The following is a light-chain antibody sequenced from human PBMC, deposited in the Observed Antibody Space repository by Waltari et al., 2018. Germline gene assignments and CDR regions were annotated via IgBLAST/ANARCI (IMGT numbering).Light chain of an antibody. CDR2: VNSDGSH. CDR3: QTGGHGTWV. J-gene: IGLJ3*02. Sequence: QLVVTQSPSASASLGASVKLPCTLSSGHSSNIIAWLQQQPEKGPRYLMKVNSDGSHSRGDEIPDRFSGSSSGAERHLTISSLKAEDEADYYCQTGGHGTWVFGGGTKLTVL. CDR1: SGHSSNI. V-gene: IGLV4-69*01.